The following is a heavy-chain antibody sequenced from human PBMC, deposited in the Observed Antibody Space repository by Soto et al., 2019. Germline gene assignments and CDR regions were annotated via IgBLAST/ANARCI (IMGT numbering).Heavy chain of an antibody. V-gene: IGHV1-46*01. D-gene: IGHD1-1*01. CDR3: ARDGVQLWPRYYFDY. J-gene: IGHJ4*02. CDR1: GYSFSNYS. Sequence: ASVKVSCKTSGYSFSNYSMHWVRQVPGQGLEWMGKINPNGGSTSLAQKFKDAVTLTRDTSTNTVYMELSSLTSEDTAVYYCARDGVQLWPRYYFDYWGQGTLVTVSS. CDR2: INPNGGST.